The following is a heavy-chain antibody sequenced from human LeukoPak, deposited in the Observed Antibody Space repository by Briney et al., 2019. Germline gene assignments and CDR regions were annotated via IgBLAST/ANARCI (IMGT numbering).Heavy chain of an antibody. J-gene: IGHJ6*03. CDR2: INHSGST. D-gene: IGHD2-8*01. Sequence: SETLSLTCAVYGGSFSGYYWSWIRQPPGKGLEWIGEINHSGSTNYNPSLKSRVTISVGTSKNQFSLKLSSVTAADTAVYYCARLFPEYCTNGVCYIHYYYYMDVWGKGTTVTVSS. CDR3: ARLFPEYCTNGVCYIHYYYYMDV. V-gene: IGHV4-34*01. CDR1: GGSFSGYY.